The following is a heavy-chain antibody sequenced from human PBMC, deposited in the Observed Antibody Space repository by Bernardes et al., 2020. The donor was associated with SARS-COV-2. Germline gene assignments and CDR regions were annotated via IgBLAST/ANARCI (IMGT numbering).Heavy chain of an antibody. Sequence: ASVKVSCKASGYTFTSYGISWVRQAPGQGLEWMGWISAYNGNTNYAQKLQGRVTMTTDTSTSTAYMELRSLRSDDTAVYYCARAVITIFGVVLYYFDYWGQGTLVTVSS. V-gene: IGHV1-18*01. CDR2: ISAYNGNT. CDR1: GYTFTSYG. J-gene: IGHJ4*02. D-gene: IGHD3-3*01. CDR3: ARAVITIFGVVLYYFDY.